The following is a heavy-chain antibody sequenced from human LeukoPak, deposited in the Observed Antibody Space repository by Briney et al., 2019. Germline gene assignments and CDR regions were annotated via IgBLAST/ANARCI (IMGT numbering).Heavy chain of an antibody. CDR2: IHYSGAT. V-gene: IGHV4-59*08. D-gene: IGHD2-21*02. CDR3: ATLRGASTAVFDS. J-gene: IGHJ4*02. CDR1: GVSISYDY. Sequence: SETLSLTCTVSGVSISYDYWSWIRQSPGKRLEWIGYIHYSGATNYSPSLKSRVTISVDTSKNQFSLKLSSVTAADTALYYCATLRGASTAVFDSWGQGALVTVSS.